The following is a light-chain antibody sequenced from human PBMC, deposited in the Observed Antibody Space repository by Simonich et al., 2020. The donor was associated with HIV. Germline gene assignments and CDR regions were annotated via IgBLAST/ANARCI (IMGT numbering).Light chain of an antibody. Sequence: DIVMTQSPLSLPVTPGEPASISCRSNQSLLHSNVYNYLDWYLQKPGQSPQLLISLGSNRASGVPDRFSGSGSGTDFTLKISRVEAEDVGVYYCMQALQTPFTFGPGTKVDIK. V-gene: IGKV2-28*01. CDR1: QSLLHSNVYNY. CDR2: LGS. J-gene: IGKJ3*01. CDR3: MQALQTPFT.